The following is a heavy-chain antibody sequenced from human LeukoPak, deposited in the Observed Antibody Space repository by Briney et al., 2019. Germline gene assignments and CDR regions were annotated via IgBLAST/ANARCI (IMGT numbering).Heavy chain of an antibody. D-gene: IGHD5-18*01. V-gene: IGHV3-30*03. CDR1: GFSISYYG. CDR2: ISHDDSQK. Sequence: PGGSLRLSCAASGFSISYYGMHWVRQAPGKGLEWVAGISHDDSQKFYVDSVKGRFTISRDNSKNTVYLQMNSLRPEDTAVYYCTRDRARFTSYWTSFDSWGLGTLVTVSS. CDR3: TRDRARFTSYWTSFDS. J-gene: IGHJ4*02.